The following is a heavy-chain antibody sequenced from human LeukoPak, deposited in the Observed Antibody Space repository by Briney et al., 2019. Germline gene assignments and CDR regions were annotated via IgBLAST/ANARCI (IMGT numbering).Heavy chain of an antibody. Sequence: PSETLSLTCTVSGGSISSSSYYWGWIRQPLGKGLEWIGSIYYSGSTYYNPSLESRVTISVDTSKNQFSLKLSSVTAADTAVYYCARQPDTAMEYYFDYWGQGTLVTVSS. J-gene: IGHJ4*02. V-gene: IGHV4-39*01. CDR3: ARQPDTAMEYYFDY. D-gene: IGHD5-18*01. CDR2: IYYSGST. CDR1: GGSISSSSYY.